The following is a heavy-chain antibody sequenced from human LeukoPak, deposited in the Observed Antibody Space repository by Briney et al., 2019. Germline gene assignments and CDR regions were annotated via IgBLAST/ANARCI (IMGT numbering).Heavy chain of an antibody. CDR2: IKSKIDGGTT. D-gene: IGHD5-12*01. V-gene: IGHV3-15*01. CDR3: TTGESGIVTTIRIEPDAFDI. J-gene: IGHJ3*02. Sequence: PGGSLRLSCVASGFTFSNAWMSWVRQVAGKGLEWVGRIKSKIDGGTTDYAAPVKGRFTISRDDSKNTLYMQMNSLKTEDTAVYYCTTGESGIVTTIRIEPDAFDIWGQGTMVTVSS. CDR1: GFTFSNAW.